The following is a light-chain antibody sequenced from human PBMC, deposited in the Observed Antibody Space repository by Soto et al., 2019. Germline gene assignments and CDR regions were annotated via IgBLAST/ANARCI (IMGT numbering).Light chain of an antibody. Sequence: ESVLTQSPGTLSLSPGERATLSCRASQSVTNRYFAWYQQRPGQAPRLLIYGISNRATGIPDRFSGSGSRTDFTLTISRLEPEDFVVYYCQQYSSLPHTFGQGTKLEVK. CDR3: QQYSSLPHT. CDR2: GIS. V-gene: IGKV3-20*01. J-gene: IGKJ2*01. CDR1: QSVTNRY.